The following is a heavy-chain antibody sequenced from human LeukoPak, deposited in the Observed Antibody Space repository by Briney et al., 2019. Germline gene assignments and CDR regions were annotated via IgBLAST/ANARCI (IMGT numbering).Heavy chain of an antibody. D-gene: IGHD3-3*01. Sequence: SVKVSCKASGYTFTSYDINWVRQAPGQGLEWMGRIIPIFGIANYAQKFQGRVTITADKSTSTAYMELSSLRSEDTAVYYCARDLSGVVIIHYGMDVWGQGTTVTVSS. CDR2: IIPIFGIA. CDR3: ARDLSGVVIIHYGMDV. CDR1: GYTFTSYD. J-gene: IGHJ6*02. V-gene: IGHV1-69*04.